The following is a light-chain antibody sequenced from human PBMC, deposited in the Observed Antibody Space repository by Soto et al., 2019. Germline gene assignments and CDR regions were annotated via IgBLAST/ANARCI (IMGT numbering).Light chain of an antibody. J-gene: IGLJ2*01. Sequence: QSALTQPASVSGSPGQSITISCTGTDSDVGGYNYVSWYQQHPGKAPKLIIYGVTNRPSGVSNRFSGSKSGNTASLTISGLQAEDEADYYCSSYTTRSTYVVLGGVTKVTVL. CDR1: DSDVGGYNY. V-gene: IGLV2-14*01. CDR2: GVT. CDR3: SSYTTRSTYVV.